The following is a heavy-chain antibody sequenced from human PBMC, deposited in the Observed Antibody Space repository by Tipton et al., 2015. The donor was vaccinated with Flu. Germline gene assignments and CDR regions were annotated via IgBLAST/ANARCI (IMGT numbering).Heavy chain of an antibody. CDR1: GYTVTDYY. V-gene: IGHV1-2*02. CDR2: INPNSGGR. Sequence: QSGAEVKKPGASVRVSCRASGYTVTDYYIHWVRQAPGQGLEWMGWINPNSGGRKDAQKFQGRVSMTCDTSSSTGYMELSRLKSDYTAVYYCARRSWDYWGRGIMVIVSS. CDR3: ARRSWDY. J-gene: IGHJ4*02.